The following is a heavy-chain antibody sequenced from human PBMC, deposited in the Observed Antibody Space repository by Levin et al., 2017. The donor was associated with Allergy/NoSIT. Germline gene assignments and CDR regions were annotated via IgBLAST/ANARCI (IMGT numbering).Heavy chain of an antibody. V-gene: IGHV3-21*01. J-gene: IGHJ4*02. D-gene: IGHD3-10*01. Sequence: GESLKISCAASGFTFGPYTMNWVRQAPGRRPEWVASITGSGDYIYYAESVKGRFTISRDNAEDSLFLQMNSLRDEDTAVYYCAYGAGSYGPLFWGQGTLVSVS. CDR2: ITGSGDYI. CDR1: GFTFGPYT. CDR3: AYGAGSYGPLF.